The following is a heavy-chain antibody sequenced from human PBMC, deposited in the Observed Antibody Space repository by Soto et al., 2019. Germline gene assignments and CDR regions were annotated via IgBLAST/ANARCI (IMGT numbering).Heavy chain of an antibody. CDR3: TKGSPQVGGMDV. CDR1: GFSFSDYD. J-gene: IGHJ6*01. Sequence: GGSLRLSCAASGFSFSDYDINWVRQVTGKGLEWVSSVGTSGEAYYSASVKGRFTISRESDYNSLILQMNTLTADDTAVYYCTKGSPQVGGMDVWGQGTTVTVSS. V-gene: IGHV3-13*01. CDR2: VGTSGEA. D-gene: IGHD3-10*01.